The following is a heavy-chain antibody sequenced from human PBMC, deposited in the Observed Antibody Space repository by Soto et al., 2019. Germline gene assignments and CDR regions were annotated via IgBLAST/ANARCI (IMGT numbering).Heavy chain of an antibody. CDR2: IYPGDSNT. J-gene: IGHJ4*02. D-gene: IGHD2-2*02. CDR3: ARQGYCSSTACYTVDY. CDR1: GYSFTNYW. V-gene: IGHV5-51*01. Sequence: EVQLVQSGAEVKKPGESLKISSKGSGYSFTNYWIGWVRQMPGKGLEWMGIIYPGDSNTRYSPSFQGQVTISADKSISTAYLQWSSLKASDTAMYYCARQGYCSSTACYTVDYWGQGTLVTVSS.